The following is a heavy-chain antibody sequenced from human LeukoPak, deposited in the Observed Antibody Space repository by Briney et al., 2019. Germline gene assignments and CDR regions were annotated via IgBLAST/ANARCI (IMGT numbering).Heavy chain of an antibody. J-gene: IGHJ4*02. CDR2: ISSSSSYI. CDR3: ARDYQYYYGSGSYSSFDY. V-gene: IGHV3-21*01. D-gene: IGHD3-10*01. Sequence: GGSLRLSCAASGFTFSSYSMNWVRQAPGKGLEWVSSISSSSSYIYYADSVKGRFTISRDNAKNSLYLQMNSLRAEDTAVYYCARDYQYYYGSGSYSSFDYWGQGTLVTVSS. CDR1: GFTFSSYS.